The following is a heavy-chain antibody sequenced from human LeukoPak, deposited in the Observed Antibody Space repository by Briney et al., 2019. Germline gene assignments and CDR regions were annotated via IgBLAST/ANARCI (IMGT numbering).Heavy chain of an antibody. J-gene: IGHJ4*02. CDR3: AGGGGWLIDY. V-gene: IGHV3-7*01. CDR1: GFTSSIYW. D-gene: IGHD6-19*01. Sequence: GGPLRLSCAPSGFTSSIYWMTWVREAPGKGREWVATIKEDGGQKYYVDSVKGRFTISRDNAKKSLYLQMNTLRVEDTAVYFCAGGGGWLIDYWGQGTLVTVSS. CDR2: IKEDGGQK.